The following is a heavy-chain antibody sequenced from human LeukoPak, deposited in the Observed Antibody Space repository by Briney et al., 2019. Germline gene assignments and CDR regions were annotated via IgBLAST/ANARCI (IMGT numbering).Heavy chain of an antibody. J-gene: IGHJ3*02. CDR3: ARGGRYYDSSGEDAFDI. D-gene: IGHD3-22*01. Sequence: GGSLRLSCAASGFTFSSYWMHWVRQAPGKGLVWVSRINSDGSSTSYADSVKGRFTISRDNAKNTLYLQMNSLRAEDTAVYYCARGGRYYDSSGEDAFDIWGQGTMVTVSS. CDR1: GFTFSSYW. CDR2: INSDGSST. V-gene: IGHV3-74*01.